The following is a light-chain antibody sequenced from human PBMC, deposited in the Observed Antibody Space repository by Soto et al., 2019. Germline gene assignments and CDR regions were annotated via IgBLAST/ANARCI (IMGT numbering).Light chain of an antibody. CDR3: TSDTSSSTVV. J-gene: IGLJ2*01. CDR1: SSDVGSYDR. Sequence: LTQPPSVSGSPGQSVTISCTGTSSDVGSYDRVSWYQQPPGTAPKLMIYDVSNRPSGVPDRFSGSKSGNTASLTISGLQAEDEAAYYCTSDTSSSTVVFGGGTKVTVL. CDR2: DVS. V-gene: IGLV2-18*02.